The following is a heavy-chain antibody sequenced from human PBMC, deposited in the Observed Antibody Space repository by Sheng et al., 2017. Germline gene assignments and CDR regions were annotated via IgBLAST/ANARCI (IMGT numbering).Heavy chain of an antibody. J-gene: IGHJ6*03. CDR1: GYTFTSYD. D-gene: IGHD6-19*01. CDR3: ARGFDSSGWSWYYYYYMDV. Sequence: QVQLVQSGAEVKKPGASVKVSCKASGYTFTSYDINWVRQATGQGLEWMGWMNPNSGNTGYAQKFQGRVTITRNTSISTAYMELSSLRSEDTAVYYCARGFDSSGWSWYYYYYMDVWGQGTTVTVSS. CDR2: MNPNSGNT. V-gene: IGHV1-8*03.